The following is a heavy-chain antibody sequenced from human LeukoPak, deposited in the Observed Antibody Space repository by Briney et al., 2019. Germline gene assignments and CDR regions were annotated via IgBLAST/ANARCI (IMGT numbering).Heavy chain of an antibody. V-gene: IGHV1-8*01. CDR1: GYTFTDYD. CDR3: ARGSPDYSNFHYMDV. CDR2: MNSNSGNT. J-gene: IGHJ6*03. D-gene: IGHD4-11*01. Sequence: ASVKVSCKASGYTFTDYDINWVRQATGQGLEWMGWMNSNSGNTGYTQKFQGRVTMTRNTSISTAYMELSSLRSEDTAVYYCARGSPDYSNFHYMDVWGKGTTVTVSS.